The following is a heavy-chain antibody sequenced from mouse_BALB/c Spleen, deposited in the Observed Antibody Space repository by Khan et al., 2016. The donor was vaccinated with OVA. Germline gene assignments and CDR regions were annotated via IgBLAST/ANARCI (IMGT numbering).Heavy chain of an antibody. CDR2: IWGDGST. J-gene: IGHJ4*01. CDR1: GFSLTSYG. Sequence: QVQLKESGPGLVAPSQSLSITCTVSGFSLTSYGMNWIRQPPGKGLEWLGVIWGDGSTNYHSALISRLSISKDNSKSQVFLKLNSLQTDDKATYYGAKGVNSYYAMDYWGQGTSVTVSA. D-gene: IGHD1-3*01. V-gene: IGHV2-3*01. CDR3: AKGVNSYYAMDY.